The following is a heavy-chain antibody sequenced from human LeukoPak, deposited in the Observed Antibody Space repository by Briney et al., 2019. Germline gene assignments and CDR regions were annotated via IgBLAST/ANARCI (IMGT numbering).Heavy chain of an antibody. CDR3: ARDVYYYGSGNDY. Sequence: PETLSLTCTVSGGSISSSSYYWGWIRQPPGKGLEWIGTIYYSGYTYYNPSLESRVTISVDTSKNQFSLKLSSVTAADTAVYYCARDVYYYGSGNDYWGQGTLVTVSS. D-gene: IGHD3-10*01. CDR1: GGSISSSSYY. J-gene: IGHJ4*02. CDR2: IYYSGYT. V-gene: IGHV4-39*07.